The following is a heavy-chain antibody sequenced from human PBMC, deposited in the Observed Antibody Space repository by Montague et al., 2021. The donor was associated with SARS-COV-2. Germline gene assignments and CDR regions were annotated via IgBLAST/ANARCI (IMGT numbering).Heavy chain of an antibody. V-gene: IGHV6-1*01. D-gene: IGHD5-24*01. CDR3: ARDWAVLTRDGYNYGWFDP. Sequence: CAISGDSVSSNSAAWNWVRQSPSRGLEWLERTYYRSKWYNDYAVSVKSRVTISLDTSKNQFSLRLSSVTPADTAVYYCARDWAVLTRDGYNYGWFDPWGPGILVTVSS. J-gene: IGHJ5*02. CDR2: TYYRSKWYN. CDR1: GDSVSSNSAA.